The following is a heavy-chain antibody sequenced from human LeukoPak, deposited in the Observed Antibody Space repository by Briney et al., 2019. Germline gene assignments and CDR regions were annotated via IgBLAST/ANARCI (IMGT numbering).Heavy chain of an antibody. D-gene: IGHD2-21*01. CDR1: GFTFSTYA. J-gene: IGHJ5*02. CDR2: ISGNSIGK. CDR3: ATRQEYCGGNCFTWFDP. Sequence: PGGSLRLSCTVSGFTFSTYAMSWVRQAPGKGLEWVSGISGNSIGKYYADSVKGRFTISRDSPKNTLYLQMNSLRGEDTAIYYCATRQEYCGGNCFTWFDPWGQGTLVTVSS. V-gene: IGHV3-23*01.